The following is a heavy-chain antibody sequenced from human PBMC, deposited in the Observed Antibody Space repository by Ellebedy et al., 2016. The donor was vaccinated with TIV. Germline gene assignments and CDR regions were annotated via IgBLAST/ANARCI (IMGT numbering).Heavy chain of an antibody. CDR3: ARDRPRAVVVAATGIGGWFDP. D-gene: IGHD2-15*01. Sequence: GEPLKISCAASGFTFSDYYMSWIRQAPGKGLEWVSYISSSGSTIYYADSVKGRFTISRDNAKNSLYLQMNSLRAEDTAVYYCARDRPRAVVVAATGIGGWFDPWGQGTLVTVSS. CDR1: GFTFSDYY. V-gene: IGHV3-11*01. CDR2: ISSSGSTI. J-gene: IGHJ5*02.